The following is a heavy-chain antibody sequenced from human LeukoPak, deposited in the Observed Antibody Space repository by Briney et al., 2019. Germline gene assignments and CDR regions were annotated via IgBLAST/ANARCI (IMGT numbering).Heavy chain of an antibody. CDR3: ARRGGSGSYFTYYYYYGMDV. J-gene: IGHJ6*02. D-gene: IGHD3-10*01. V-gene: IGHV1-18*01. Sequence: ASVKVSFTASGYTFTSYGISWVRQAPGQGLEGMGWISAYNGNTNYAQKLQGRVTMTTDTSTSTAYMELRSLRSDDTAVYYCARRGGSGSYFTYYYYYGMDVWGQGTTVTVSS. CDR1: GYTFTSYG. CDR2: ISAYNGNT.